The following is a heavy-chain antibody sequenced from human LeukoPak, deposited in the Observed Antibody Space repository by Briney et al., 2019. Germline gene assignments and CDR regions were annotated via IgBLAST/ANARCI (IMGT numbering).Heavy chain of an antibody. D-gene: IGHD4-11*01. J-gene: IGHJ4*02. CDR3: ARDPSSVTLYFFDY. V-gene: IGHV1-2*02. Sequence: ASVKVSCKASGYTFRGNYIHWLQQAPGQGLEWMGWIDANNGDTKSAQKFQGRVTMSRDTSISTAYMDLSSLSPDDAAVYYCARDPSSVTLYFFDYWGQGTLVTVSS. CDR1: GYTFRGNY. CDR2: IDANNGDT.